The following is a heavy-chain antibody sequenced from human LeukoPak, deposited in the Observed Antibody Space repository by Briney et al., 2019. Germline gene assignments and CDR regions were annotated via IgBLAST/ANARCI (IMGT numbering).Heavy chain of an antibody. CDR2: IYTSGST. J-gene: IGHJ4*02. CDR1: GGSISSGRYY. Sequence: PSQTLSLTCTVSGGSISSGRYYWSWIRQPAGKGLEWIGRIYTSGSTNYNPSLKSRVTISVDTSKNQFSLKLSSVTAADTAVYYCARDQTYYDILTGYHPKNYFDYWGQGTLVTVSS. V-gene: IGHV4-61*02. D-gene: IGHD3-9*01. CDR3: ARDQTYYDILTGYHPKNYFDY.